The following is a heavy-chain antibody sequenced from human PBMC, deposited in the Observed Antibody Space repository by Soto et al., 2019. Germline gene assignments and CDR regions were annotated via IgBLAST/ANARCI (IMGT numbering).Heavy chain of an antibody. J-gene: IGHJ5*02. CDR2: INHSGST. D-gene: IGHD4-17*01. CDR3: ARTSTGWFDP. Sequence: SETLSLTCAVYGGSFSGYYWSWIRQPPGKGLEWIGEINHSGSTNYNPSLKSRVTISVDTSKNQFSLKLSSVTAADTAVYYCARTSTGWFDPWGQGTLVT. CDR1: GGSFSGYY. V-gene: IGHV4-34*01.